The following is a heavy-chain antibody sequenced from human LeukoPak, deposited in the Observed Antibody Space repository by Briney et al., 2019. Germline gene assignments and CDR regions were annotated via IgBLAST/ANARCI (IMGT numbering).Heavy chain of an antibody. CDR3: AREKNLGT. D-gene: IGHD1-14*01. CDR1: GFTFGSYW. V-gene: IGHV3-7*05. J-gene: IGHJ4*02. Sequence: GGSLRLSCAASGFTFGSYWMSWVRQAPGKRLDWVATIKEDGSDKYYVDSVKGRFTISRDNVKKSVYLQMNSLRAEDTAVYFCAREKNLGTWGQGTLVTVSS. CDR2: IKEDGSDK.